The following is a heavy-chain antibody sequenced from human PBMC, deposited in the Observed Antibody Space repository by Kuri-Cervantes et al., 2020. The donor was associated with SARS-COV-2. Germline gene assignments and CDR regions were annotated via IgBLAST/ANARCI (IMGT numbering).Heavy chain of an antibody. CDR1: GFTFSSYW. D-gene: IGHD3-3*01. V-gene: IGHV3-7*01. J-gene: IGHJ4*02. Sequence: GESLKISCAASGFTFSSYWISWVRQAPGKGLEWVANIKQDGSEKYYVDSVKGRFTISRDNAKNSLYLQMNSLRAEDTAVYYCARKRNNYDFWSGPIYYFDYWGQGTLVTVSS. CDR3: ARKRNNYDFWSGPIYYFDY. CDR2: IKQDGSEK.